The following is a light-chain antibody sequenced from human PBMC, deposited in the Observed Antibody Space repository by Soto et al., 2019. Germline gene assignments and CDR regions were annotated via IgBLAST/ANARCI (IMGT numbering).Light chain of an antibody. CDR3: MQALQTPPA. Sequence: DIVLTQSPLSLPVTPGEPASISCRSSQSLLHNNGHNYLDWYLQKPGQSPQLLIFWTSNRASGVPDRFIGSGSGTDFTLRITRVEAEDVGVYYCMQALQTPPAFGQGTKVDIK. CDR1: QSLLHNNGHNY. V-gene: IGKV2-28*01. J-gene: IGKJ1*01. CDR2: WTS.